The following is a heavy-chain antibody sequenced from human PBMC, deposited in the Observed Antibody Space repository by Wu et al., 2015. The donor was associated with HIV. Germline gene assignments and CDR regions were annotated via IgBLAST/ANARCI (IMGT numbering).Heavy chain of an antibody. J-gene: IGHJ6*02. D-gene: IGHD5-12*01. CDR3: ARNTDSVATSLYSLGV. Sequence: QVQLAQSGAEVKKPGSSVRVSCKASGGTFSSYAFNWVRQAPGQGLEWMGRIIPISGTTDYAQKFQGRITITADESTRTTYMELNSLRYEDTAVYYCARNTDSVATSLYSLGVWGQGTTVTVSS. CDR1: GGTFSSYA. CDR2: IIPISGTT. V-gene: IGHV1-69*15.